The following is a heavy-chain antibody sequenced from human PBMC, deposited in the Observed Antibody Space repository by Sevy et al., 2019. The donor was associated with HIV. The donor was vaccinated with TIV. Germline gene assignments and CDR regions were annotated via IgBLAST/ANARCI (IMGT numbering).Heavy chain of an antibody. CDR2: IKQDGSEK. Sequence: GGSLRLSCAASGFTFSSYWMSWVRQAPGKGLEWVANIKQDGSEKYYVDSVKGRFTISRDNAKNSLYLQMNSLRAEDTAVYYCARDWDTAMVTWNWFDPWGQGTLVTVSS. D-gene: IGHD5-18*01. CDR3: ARDWDTAMVTWNWFDP. J-gene: IGHJ5*02. V-gene: IGHV3-7*01. CDR1: GFTFSSYW.